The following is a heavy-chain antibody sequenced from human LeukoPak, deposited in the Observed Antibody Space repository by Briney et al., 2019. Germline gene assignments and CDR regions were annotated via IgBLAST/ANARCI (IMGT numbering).Heavy chain of an antibody. Sequence: ASVKVSCKASAYTFTGYYMHWVRQAPGQGLEWRRWINPNSGGTNYAQKFQGRVTMTRDTSISTAYMELSRLRSDDTAVYYCARGSSEMATITGYWGQGTLVTVSS. CDR3: ARGSSEMATITGY. J-gene: IGHJ4*02. V-gene: IGHV1-2*02. CDR2: INPNSGGT. D-gene: IGHD5-24*01. CDR1: AYTFTGYY.